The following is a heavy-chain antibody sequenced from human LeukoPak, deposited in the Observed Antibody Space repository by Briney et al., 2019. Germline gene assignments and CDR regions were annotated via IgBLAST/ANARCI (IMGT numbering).Heavy chain of an antibody. CDR1: GGSISSGNYY. V-gene: IGHV4-31*03. CDR2: IYYGGTT. D-gene: IGHD3-22*01. CDR3: ARADYYGSSAYPY. Sequence: PSETLSLTCTVSGGSISSGNYYWTWIRQHPGKGLEWIGYIYYGGTTLYNPSLKSRVTISIDTSKNHFSLKLTSVTAADTAVYYCARADYYGSSAYPYWGQGTLVTVSS. J-gene: IGHJ4*02.